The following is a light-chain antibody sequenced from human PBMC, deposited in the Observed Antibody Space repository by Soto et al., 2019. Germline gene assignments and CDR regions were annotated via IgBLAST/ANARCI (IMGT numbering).Light chain of an antibody. Sequence: DIQMTQSPSTLSASVGDTVTFTCRASQGIGNWMAWYQQTPGKAPKLLIYRGSSLQSGVPSRFSGSGSGTQFTLTIVSLQPDDFAIYFCQQFNIYPYTFGPGTKREIK. V-gene: IGKV1-5*03. CDR3: QQFNIYPYT. CDR1: QGIGNW. J-gene: IGKJ2*01. CDR2: RGS.